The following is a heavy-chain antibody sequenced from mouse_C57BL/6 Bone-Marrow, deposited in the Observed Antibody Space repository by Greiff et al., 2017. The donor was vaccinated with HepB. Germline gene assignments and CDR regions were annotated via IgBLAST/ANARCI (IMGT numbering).Heavy chain of an antibody. Sequence: EVQVVESGGGLVQPGGSLKLSCAASGFTFSDYYMYWVRQTPEKRLEWVAYISNGGGSTYYPDTVKGRFTISRDNAKNTLYLQMSRLKSEDTAMYYCARPYYSNYLYAMDYWGQGTSVTVSS. CDR3: ARPYYSNYLYAMDY. J-gene: IGHJ4*01. V-gene: IGHV5-12*01. CDR2: ISNGGGST. D-gene: IGHD2-5*01. CDR1: GFTFSDYY.